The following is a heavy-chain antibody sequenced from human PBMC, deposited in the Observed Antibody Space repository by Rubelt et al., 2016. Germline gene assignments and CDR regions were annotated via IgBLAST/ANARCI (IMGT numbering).Heavy chain of an antibody. V-gene: IGHV3-30*03. CDR2: ISSDGGNK. CDR3: ARAQAPYYYDSSGYEYGMDV. J-gene: IGHJ6*02. D-gene: IGHD3-22*01. Sequence: VQLVESGGGLVQPGGSLRLSCAASGFTFSSYSMNWVRQAPGKGLEWVALISSDGGNKNYADSVKGRFTISRDNSGNTLSLQMNGLGGDDTAVYYCARAQAPYYYDSSGYEYGMDVWGQGTTVTVSS. CDR1: GFTFSSYS.